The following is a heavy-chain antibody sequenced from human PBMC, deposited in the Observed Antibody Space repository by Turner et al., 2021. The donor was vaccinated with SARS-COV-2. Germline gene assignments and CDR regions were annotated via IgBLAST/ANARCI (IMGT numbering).Heavy chain of an antibody. CDR3: AKDRSFRGGTYLFDY. D-gene: IGHD1-26*01. J-gene: IGHJ4*02. CDR1: GFPFSSYG. CDR2: ISYDGNNQ. V-gene: IGHV3-30*18. Sequence: QVHLVESGGGGVQPGRSLRLSCAACGFPFSSYGMHWVRQDAGKGLGWVSIISYDGNNQDYADCVKGRITISRDNSKNTLYLQMNSLRAEDTAVYYCAKDRSFRGGTYLFDYWGQGTLVTVSS.